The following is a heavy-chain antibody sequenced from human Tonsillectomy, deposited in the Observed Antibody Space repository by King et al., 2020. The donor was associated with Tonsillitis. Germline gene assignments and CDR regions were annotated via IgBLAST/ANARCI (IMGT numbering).Heavy chain of an antibody. CDR1: GGSISSGGYS. CDR2: IYHSGST. V-gene: IGHV4-30-2*01. CDR3: ASQPPPIPGGGVYYYYGMDV. D-gene: IGHD1-1*01. J-gene: IGHJ6*02. Sequence: QLQESGSGLVKPSQTLSLTCAVSGGSISSGGYSWSWIRQPPGKGLEWIGYIYHSGSTYYNPSLKSRVTISVDRSKNQFSLKLSSVTAADTAVYYCASQPPPIPGGGVYYYYGMDVWGQGTTVTVSS.